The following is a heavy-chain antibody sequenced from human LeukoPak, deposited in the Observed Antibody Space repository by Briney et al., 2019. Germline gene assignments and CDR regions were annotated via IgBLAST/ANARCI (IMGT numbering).Heavy chain of an antibody. CDR3: ARRADGYNYVGTDY. Sequence: GESLKISCKGSGYTFTNYWIGWVRQMPGKGLELMGIIYPGDSDTRYSPSFQGQVTISADKSVSTAYLQWSSLKASDTAMYYCARRADGYNYVGTDYWGQGTLVTVSS. J-gene: IGHJ4*02. V-gene: IGHV5-51*01. CDR1: GYTFTNYW. D-gene: IGHD5-24*01. CDR2: IYPGDSDT.